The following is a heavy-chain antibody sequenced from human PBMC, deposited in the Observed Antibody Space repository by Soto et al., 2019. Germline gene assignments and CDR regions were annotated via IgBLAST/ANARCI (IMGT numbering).Heavy chain of an antibody. CDR2: TYYRSKWYN. J-gene: IGHJ6*02. CDR3: ARADGEITGTRDYYYGMDV. V-gene: IGHV6-1*01. CDR1: GDSVSSNSAA. D-gene: IGHD1-20*01. Sequence: LSLTCAISGDSVSSNSAAWNWIRQSPSRGLEWLGRTYYRSKWYNDYAVSVKSRITINPDTSKNQFSLQLNSVTPEDTAVYYCARADGEITGTRDYYYGMDVWGQGTTVTVSS.